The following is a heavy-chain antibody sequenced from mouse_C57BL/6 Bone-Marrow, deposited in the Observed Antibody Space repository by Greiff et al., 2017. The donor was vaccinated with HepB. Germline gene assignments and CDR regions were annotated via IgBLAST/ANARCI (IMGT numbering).Heavy chain of an antibody. CDR2: IDPSDSYT. J-gene: IGHJ4*01. V-gene: IGHV1-50*01. CDR3: ARNSGGDY. Sequence: QVQLQQPEAELVKPGASVKLSCKASGYTFPSYWMQWVKRRPGQGLEWIGEIDPSDSYTNYNQKFKGRATLTVDTSSSTADMQLSSLTSEDSAVYYCARNSGGDYWGQGTSVTVSS. CDR1: GYTFPSYW.